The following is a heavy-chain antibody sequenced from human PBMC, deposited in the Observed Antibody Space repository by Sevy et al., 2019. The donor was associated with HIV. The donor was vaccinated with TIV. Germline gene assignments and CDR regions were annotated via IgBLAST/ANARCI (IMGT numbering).Heavy chain of an antibody. V-gene: IGHV4-59*08. J-gene: IGHJ3*02. CDR2: VYYIGGT. Sequence: SETLSLTCTVSGGSINSDHWNWIRQPPGKGLEWIGYVYYIGGTNYNPSLKNRVAISVDRTKNQFSLKLTSVTAADTAVYYCARRNDFAIWGQGTMVTVSS. CDR1: GGSINSDH. CDR3: ARRNDFAI.